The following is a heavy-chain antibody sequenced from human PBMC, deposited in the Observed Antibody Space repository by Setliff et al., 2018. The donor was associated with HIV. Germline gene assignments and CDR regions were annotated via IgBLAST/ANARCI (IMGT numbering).Heavy chain of an antibody. D-gene: IGHD5-12*01. Sequence: GASVKVSCKASGYTFTTYYIHWVRQAPGQGLEWSGVISPSGGSTSYAQKFQGRVTMTRGTSTGTVYMELRSLRSEDTAVYYCARVGERWLQFYYFDNWGQGTLVTVSS. CDR3: ARVGERWLQFYYFDN. CDR2: ISPSGGST. V-gene: IGHV1-46*01. CDR1: GYTFTTYY. J-gene: IGHJ4*02.